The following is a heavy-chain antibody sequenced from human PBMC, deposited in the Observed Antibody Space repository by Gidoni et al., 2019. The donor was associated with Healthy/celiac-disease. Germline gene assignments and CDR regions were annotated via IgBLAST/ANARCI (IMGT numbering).Heavy chain of an antibody. Sequence: QVQLQQWGSGLLKPSETLSLTCAVYGGSFSGYYWSWIRQPPGKGLEWIGEINHSGIPNYNPSLKSRVTISVDKSKNQFSLKLSSVTAADTAVYYCARGKQQLVYWGQGTLVTVSS. V-gene: IGHV4-34*01. CDR1: GGSFSGYY. D-gene: IGHD6-13*01. CDR3: ARGKQQLVY. CDR2: INHSGIP. J-gene: IGHJ4*02.